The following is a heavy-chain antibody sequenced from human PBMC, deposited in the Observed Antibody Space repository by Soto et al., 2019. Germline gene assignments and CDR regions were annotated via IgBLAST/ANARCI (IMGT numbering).Heavy chain of an antibody. CDR1: GYRFTSYW. J-gene: IGHJ5*02. CDR2: IFPSDSDT. V-gene: IGHV5-51*01. D-gene: IGHD3-22*01. CDR3: ARKDKSGYFNWFDP. Sequence: GESLKISCRTCGYRFTSYWIAWVRHMPGKGLEWMGIIFPSDSDTRYSPSFQGQVTISADRSTSTVFLQWASLKASDTAVYFCARKDKSGYFNWFDPWGQGTLVTVSS.